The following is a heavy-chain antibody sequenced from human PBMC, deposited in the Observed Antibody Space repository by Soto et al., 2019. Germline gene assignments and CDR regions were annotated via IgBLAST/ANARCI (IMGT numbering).Heavy chain of an antibody. V-gene: IGHV4-39*01. CDR2: IYYRGNA. CDR3: ARLEGLATISYYFDF. J-gene: IGHJ4*02. Sequence: QLQLQESGPGLVKPSETLSLTCSVSDDSINSDKYYWGWIRQPPGKGLEWIGSIYYRGNAYYNPSPQTRVTISLDKSRSHFSLKLNSVTAADSAVYFCARLEGLATISYYFDFWGPGALVTVSS. D-gene: IGHD3-9*01. CDR1: DDSINSDKYY.